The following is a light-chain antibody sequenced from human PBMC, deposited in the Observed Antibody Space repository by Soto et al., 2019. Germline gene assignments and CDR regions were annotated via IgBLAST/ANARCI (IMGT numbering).Light chain of an antibody. V-gene: IGKV1-5*01. CDR3: QQYSSSAT. J-gene: IGKJ1*01. Sequence: DIQMTQSPSSLSASVGDRVTITCRASQTISNYLNWYQQKPGKAPKLLIYGASSLEGGVPSRFSGSGSGTDFTLTISSLQPDDFATYYCQQYSSSATFGQGTKVDIK. CDR2: GAS. CDR1: QTISNY.